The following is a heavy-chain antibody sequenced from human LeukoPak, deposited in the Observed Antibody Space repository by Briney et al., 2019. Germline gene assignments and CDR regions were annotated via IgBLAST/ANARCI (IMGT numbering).Heavy chain of an antibody. CDR2: ISAYNGNT. Sequence: GASVKVSCKASGYTFTSYGISWVRQAPGQGLEWMGWISAYNGNTNYAQELQGRVTMTTDTSTSTAYMELRSLRSDDTAVYYCAREAPLEELYYYGMDVWGQGTTVTVSS. CDR3: AREAPLEELYYYGMDV. D-gene: IGHD1-26*01. J-gene: IGHJ6*02. CDR1: GYTFTSYG. V-gene: IGHV1-18*01.